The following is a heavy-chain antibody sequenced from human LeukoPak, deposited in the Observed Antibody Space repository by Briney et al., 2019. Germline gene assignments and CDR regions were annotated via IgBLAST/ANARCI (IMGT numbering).Heavy chain of an antibody. CDR1: GFTFSSYG. D-gene: IGHD1-14*01. V-gene: IGHV3-30*02. J-gene: IGHJ3*02. CDR3: ARTEDSGSAFDI. CDR2: IRYDGSNK. Sequence: GGSLRLSCAASGFTFSSYGMHWVRQAPGKGLEWVAFIRYDGSNKYYADSVKGRFTISRDNSKNTLYLQMNSLRAEDTAVYYCARTEDSGSAFDIWGQGTMVTVSS.